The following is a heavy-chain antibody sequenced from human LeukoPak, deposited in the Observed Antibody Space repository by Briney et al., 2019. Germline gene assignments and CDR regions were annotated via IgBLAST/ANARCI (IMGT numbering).Heavy chain of an antibody. J-gene: IGHJ4*02. CDR1: GGSFSIYY. D-gene: IGHD6-13*01. CDR2: IYTSGNT. Sequence: SETLSLTCTVSGGSFSIYYWSWIRQPAGKGLEWIGRIYTSGNTYYNPSLKSRVTISVDTSKNQFSLRLSSVTAADTAVYYCARVTGYVMEDYFDYWGQGTLVTVSS. V-gene: IGHV4-4*07. CDR3: ARVTGYVMEDYFDY.